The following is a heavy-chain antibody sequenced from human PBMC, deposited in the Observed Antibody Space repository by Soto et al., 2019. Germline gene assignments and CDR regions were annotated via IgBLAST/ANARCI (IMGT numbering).Heavy chain of an antibody. V-gene: IGHV3-33*01. D-gene: IGHD2-2*01. J-gene: IGHJ4*02. CDR1: GFPFSKYG. Sequence: QVHLVESGGGVVQPGRSLRLSCVASGFPFSKYGIHWVRQAPGKGLEWVALIWDDGKDESYEDSVKGRFTISRDNSKNSLHLQISSMRDEDTVDYYCARDRSRPFDYWGQGTLVTVSS. CDR2: IWDDGKDE. CDR3: ARDRSRPFDY.